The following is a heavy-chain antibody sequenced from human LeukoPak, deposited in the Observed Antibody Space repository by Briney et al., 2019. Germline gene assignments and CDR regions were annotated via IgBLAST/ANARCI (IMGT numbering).Heavy chain of an antibody. CDR3: AKDMNPGGTSFDY. Sequence: PGGSLRLSCAASGFTFGDYAMSWVRQAPGKGLEWISIISWNSGRRTYADSVKGRFTISRDNAKNSLYLQMNSLTPEDTALYYYAKDMNPGGTSFDYWGQGTLVTVSS. V-gene: IGHV3-9*01. CDR2: ISWNSGRR. J-gene: IGHJ4*02. D-gene: IGHD4-23*01. CDR1: GFTFGDYA.